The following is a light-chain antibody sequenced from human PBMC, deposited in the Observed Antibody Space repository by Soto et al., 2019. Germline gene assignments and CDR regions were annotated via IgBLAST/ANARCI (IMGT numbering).Light chain of an antibody. Sequence: QSALTKPASVSGSPGQSITISCTGTSSDVGSYNLVSWYQQHPGKAPKLMIYEGSKRPSGVSNRFSGSKSGNTASLTISALQAEDEADYYCCSYAGSSTLVFGGGTNLTVL. J-gene: IGLJ2*01. CDR1: SSDVGSYNL. CDR3: CSYAGSSTLV. V-gene: IGLV2-23*01. CDR2: EGS.